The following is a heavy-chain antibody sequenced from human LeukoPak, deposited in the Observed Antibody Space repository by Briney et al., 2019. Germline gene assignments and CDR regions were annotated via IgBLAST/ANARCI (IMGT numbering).Heavy chain of an antibody. V-gene: IGHV4-34*01. Sequence: SETLSLTCAVYGGSFSGYYWSWIRQPPGKGLEWIGEINHSGSTNYNPSLKSRVTISVDTSKNQFSLKLSSVTAADTAVYYCARGLGLGVPAAYYWGQGTLVTVSS. CDR3: ARGLGLGVPAAYY. CDR1: GGSFSGYY. CDR2: INHSGST. D-gene: IGHD2-2*01. J-gene: IGHJ4*02.